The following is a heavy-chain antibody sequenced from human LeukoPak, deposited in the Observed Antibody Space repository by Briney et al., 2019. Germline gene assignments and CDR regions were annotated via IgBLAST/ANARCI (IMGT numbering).Heavy chain of an antibody. CDR3: AKTGVPADIRPTIYEDY. V-gene: IGHV3-23*01. D-gene: IGHD2-2*01. J-gene: IGHJ4*02. CDR2: ISGSGGST. Sequence: GGSLRLSCAASGFTFSSYAMSWVRQAPGKGLEWVSAISGSGGSTYYADSVKGRFTISRDNSKNTLYLQMNSLRAEDTAVYYCAKTGVPADIRPTIYEDYWGQGTLVTVSS. CDR1: GFTFSSYA.